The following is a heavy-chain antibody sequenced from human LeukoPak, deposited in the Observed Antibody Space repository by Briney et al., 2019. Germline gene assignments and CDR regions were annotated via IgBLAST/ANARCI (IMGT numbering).Heavy chain of an antibody. J-gene: IGHJ5*02. V-gene: IGHV3-33*06. CDR3: AKENPYCSGGSCYSSQPWFDP. CDR1: GFTVGDYA. Sequence: GGSLRLSCRTSGFTVGDYAMNWVRQAPGKGLEWVAVIWYDGSNKYYGDSVKGRFTISRDNSKKTLYLQMNSLRAEDTAVYYCAKENPYCSGGSCYSSQPWFDPWGQGTLVTVSS. D-gene: IGHD2-15*01. CDR2: IWYDGSNK.